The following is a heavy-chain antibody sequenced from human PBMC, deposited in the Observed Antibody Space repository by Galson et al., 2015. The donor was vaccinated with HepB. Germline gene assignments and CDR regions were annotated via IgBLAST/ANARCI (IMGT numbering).Heavy chain of an antibody. CDR3: ARDRGYYDSSAPGGY. D-gene: IGHD3-22*01. CDR2: ISAYNGNT. CDR1: GYTFTSNG. Sequence: SVKVSCKASGYTFTSNGISWVRQAPGQGLEWMGWISAYNGNTNYAQKLQGRVTMTTNTSTSTAYMELRSLRSDDTAVYYCARDRGYYDSSAPGGYWGQGTLVTVSS. V-gene: IGHV1-18*01. J-gene: IGHJ4*02.